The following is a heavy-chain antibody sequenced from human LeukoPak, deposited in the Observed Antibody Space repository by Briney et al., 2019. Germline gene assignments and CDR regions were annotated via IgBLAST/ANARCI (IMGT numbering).Heavy chain of an antibody. CDR1: GYTFNSYY. Sequence: GASVKVSCKASGYTFNSYYIHWVRQAPGQGLEWIGVINPSGGSTTYAQKFQGRVTMTRDTSTSTVYMELSSLRSEDTAVYYCARAMYWGAYKAFDYWGQGTLLTVSS. CDR2: INPSGGST. D-gene: IGHD2-21*01. CDR3: ARAMYWGAYKAFDY. J-gene: IGHJ4*02. V-gene: IGHV1-46*02.